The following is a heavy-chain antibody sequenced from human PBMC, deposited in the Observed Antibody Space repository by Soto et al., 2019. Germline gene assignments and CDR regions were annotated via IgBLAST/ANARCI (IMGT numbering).Heavy chain of an antibody. CDR1: GGTFSSYA. Sequence: ASVKVSCKASGGTFSSYAISWVRQAPGQGLEWMGGIIPILGIANYAQKFQGRVTITADKFTSTAYMELSSLRSEDTAVYYCARARITMVRGYYYYGMDVWGQWTTVTVSS. J-gene: IGHJ6*02. D-gene: IGHD3-10*01. CDR3: ARARITMVRGYYYYGMDV. CDR2: IIPILGIA. V-gene: IGHV1-69*10.